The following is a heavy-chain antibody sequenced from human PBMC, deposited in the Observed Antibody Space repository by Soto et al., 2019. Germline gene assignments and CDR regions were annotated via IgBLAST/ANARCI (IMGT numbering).Heavy chain of an antibody. CDR1: GFTFSSYG. D-gene: IGHD3-22*01. V-gene: IGHV3-30*18. Sequence: GGSLRLSCAASGFTFSSYGMHWVRQAPGKGLEWVAVISYDGSNKYYADSVKGRFTISRDNSKNTLYLQMNSLRAEDTAVYYWAKDAGYYYDSSGYHYWGQGTLVTVSS. CDR3: AKDAGYYYDSSGYHY. J-gene: IGHJ4*01. CDR2: ISYDGSNK.